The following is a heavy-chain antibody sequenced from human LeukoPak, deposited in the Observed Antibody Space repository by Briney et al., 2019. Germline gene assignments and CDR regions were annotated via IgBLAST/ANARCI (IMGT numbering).Heavy chain of an antibody. CDR3: ARAPYYDRSYYYYMDV. V-gene: IGHV1-18*01. CDR2: ISTYNDNT. J-gene: IGHJ6*03. CDR1: GYTFTSYG. Sequence: ASVKVSCKASGYTFTSYGLSWVRQAPGQGLEWMGWISTYNDNTHYAQKFQGRVTMTTDTSTNTAYMELRSLRSDDTAVYYCARAPYYDRSYYYYMDVRGKGTTVTVSS. D-gene: IGHD3-22*01.